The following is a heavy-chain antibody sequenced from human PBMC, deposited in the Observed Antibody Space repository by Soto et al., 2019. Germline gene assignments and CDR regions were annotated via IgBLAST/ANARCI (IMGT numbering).Heavy chain of an antibody. Sequence: GGSLRLSCAASGFAFRSFEMNWVRQVPGKGLEWLSYISTTGTTIYYADSVKGRFTISRDNAKNSLYLQMNSLRSEDTGVYYCARENCDYLGQGXLVPVSS. CDR1: GFAFRSFE. CDR2: ISTTGTTI. D-gene: IGHD1-1*01. V-gene: IGHV3-48*03. J-gene: IGHJ4*03. CDR3: ARENCDY.